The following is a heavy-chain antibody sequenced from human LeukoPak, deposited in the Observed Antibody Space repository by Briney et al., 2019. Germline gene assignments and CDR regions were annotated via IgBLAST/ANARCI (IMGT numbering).Heavy chain of an antibody. J-gene: IGHJ4*02. Sequence: SETLSLTCAVSDYSISSGYYWRWIRQPPGQGLEWIATIHHTGETYYNPSLKTRVTISVDTSKNQFSLKLRSVTAAGTAVYYCARYTGINWGYSFDYWGQGTLVTVSS. CDR3: ARYTGINWGYSFDY. CDR1: DYSISSGYY. CDR2: IHHTGET. D-gene: IGHD7-27*01. V-gene: IGHV4-38-2*01.